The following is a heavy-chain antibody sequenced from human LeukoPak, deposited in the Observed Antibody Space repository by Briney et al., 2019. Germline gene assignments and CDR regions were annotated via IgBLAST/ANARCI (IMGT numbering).Heavy chain of an antibody. CDR2: IKQDGSEK. Sequence: PGGSLRLSCAASGFRFDDYGMSWVRQAPGKGLEWVANIKQDGSEKYYVDSVKGRFTISRDNAKNSLYLQMNSLRAEDTAVYYCASVAATDAFDIWGQGTMVTVSS. V-gene: IGHV3-7*01. D-gene: IGHD6-13*01. CDR3: ASVAATDAFDI. J-gene: IGHJ3*02. CDR1: GFRFDDYG.